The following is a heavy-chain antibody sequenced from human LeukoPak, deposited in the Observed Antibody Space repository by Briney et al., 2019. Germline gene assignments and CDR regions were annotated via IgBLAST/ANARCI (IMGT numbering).Heavy chain of an antibody. CDR1: GFTFSDYY. V-gene: IGHV3-11*03. J-gene: IGHJ4*02. Sequence: PGGSLRLSCAASGFTFSDYYMSWIRQAPGKGLEWVSYISSSSSYTNYADSVKGRFTISRDNAKNSLYLQMNSLRAEDTAVYYCARSSEYSYGWWSVGPFGYWGQGTLVTVSS. CDR3: ARSSEYSYGWWSVGPFGY. D-gene: IGHD5-18*01. CDR2: ISSSSSYT.